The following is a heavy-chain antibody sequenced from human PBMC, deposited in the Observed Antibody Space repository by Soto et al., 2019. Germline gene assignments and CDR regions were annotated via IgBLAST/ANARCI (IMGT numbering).Heavy chain of an antibody. V-gene: IGHV3-48*03. CDR1: GFTVTNYE. Sequence: GGSLRLSCAASGFTVTNYEMSWVRQAPGKGLEWVSYINSGGTSIKYADSVKGRFTISRDNARNSLYLQMNSLRDEDTAVYYCARENYGDAFGFCGQGALVTVSS. D-gene: IGHD4-17*01. CDR2: INSGGTSI. CDR3: ARENYGDAFGF. J-gene: IGHJ4*02.